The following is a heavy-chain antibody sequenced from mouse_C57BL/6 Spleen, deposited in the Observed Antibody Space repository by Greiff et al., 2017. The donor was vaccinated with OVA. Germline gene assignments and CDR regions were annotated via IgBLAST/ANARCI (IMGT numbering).Heavy chain of an antibody. CDR2: IDPETGGT. D-gene: IGHD1-1*01. J-gene: IGHJ2*01. V-gene: IGHV1-15*01. CDR3: TRFITTVVAVDY. CDR1: GYTFTDYE. Sequence: VQLQESGAELVRPGASVTLSCKASGYTFTDYEMHWVKQTPVHGLEWIGAIDPETGGTAYNQKFKGKAILTADKSSSTAYMELRSLTSEDSAVYYCTRFITTVVAVDYWGQGTTLTVSS.